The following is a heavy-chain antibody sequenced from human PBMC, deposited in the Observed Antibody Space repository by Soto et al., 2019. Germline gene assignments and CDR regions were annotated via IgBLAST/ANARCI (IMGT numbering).Heavy chain of an antibody. J-gene: IGHJ5*02. CDR2: ISGSGFKK. Sequence: VGSLRLSCAASCFIFENFGMSWVCQAPGKGLEWISSISGSGFKKYYADSVKGRFTISRDNSKSTVYLELNNLSAEDTAVYHCAKNQGVELVPLATVDWFDPWGQGSVVTVSS. D-gene: IGHD1-26*01. CDR3: AKNQGVELVPLATVDWFDP. CDR1: CFIFENFG. V-gene: IGHV3-23*01.